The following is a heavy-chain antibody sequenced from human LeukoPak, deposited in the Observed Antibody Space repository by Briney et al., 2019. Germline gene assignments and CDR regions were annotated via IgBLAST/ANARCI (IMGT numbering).Heavy chain of an antibody. CDR2: ISSSSSYI. V-gene: IGHV3-21*01. D-gene: IGHD3-22*01. CDR3: ARERDYYDSSGYGMFYDY. Sequence: PGGSLRLSRAASGFTFSSYSMNWVRQAPGKGLEWVSSISSSSSYIYYADSVKGRFTISRDNAKNSLYLQMNSLRAEDTAVYYCARERDYYDSSGYGMFYDYWGQGTLVTVSS. J-gene: IGHJ4*02. CDR1: GFTFSSYS.